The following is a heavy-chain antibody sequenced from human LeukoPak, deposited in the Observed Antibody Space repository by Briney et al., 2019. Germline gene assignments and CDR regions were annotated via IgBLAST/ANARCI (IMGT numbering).Heavy chain of an antibody. D-gene: IGHD6-13*01. CDR1: GFTFSNYG. V-gene: IGHV3-33*01. CDR3: ARDEAAAGMGGIDY. CDR2: IWYDGANK. J-gene: IGHJ4*02. Sequence: PGGSLRLSCEASGFTFSNYGMLWVRQAPGKGLEWVAVIWYDGANKYYADSVKGRFTISRDNSKNTLYLQMNSLRAEDTAVYYCARDEAAAGMGGIDYWGQGTLVTVSS.